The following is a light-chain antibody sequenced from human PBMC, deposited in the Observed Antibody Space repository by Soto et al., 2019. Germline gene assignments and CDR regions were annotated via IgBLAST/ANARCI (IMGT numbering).Light chain of an antibody. V-gene: IGLV2-14*01. J-gene: IGLJ1*01. Sequence: QSALTQPASVSGSPGQSITISCTGTSSDVGGYNYVSWYQQHPGTAPTLMVYDYSNRPSGVPNLFSGSKSGTTASLTISGFQPEDEADYYCCSYTFTSTLLYIFGTGTKVTVL. CDR2: DYS. CDR3: CSYTFTSTLLYI. CDR1: SSDVGGYNY.